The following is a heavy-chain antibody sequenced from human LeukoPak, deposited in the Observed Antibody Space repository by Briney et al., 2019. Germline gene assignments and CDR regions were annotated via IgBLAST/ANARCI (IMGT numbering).Heavy chain of an antibody. J-gene: IGHJ5*02. V-gene: IGHV4-34*01. CDR3: ARAPNWFDP. CDR2: INHSGST. CDR1: GGSFSGYY. Sequence: PSETLSLTXAVYGGSFSGYYWSWIRQPPGKGLEWIGEINHSGSTNYDPSLKSRVTISVDTSKNQFSLKLSSVTAADTAVYYCARAPNWFDPWGQGTLVTVSS.